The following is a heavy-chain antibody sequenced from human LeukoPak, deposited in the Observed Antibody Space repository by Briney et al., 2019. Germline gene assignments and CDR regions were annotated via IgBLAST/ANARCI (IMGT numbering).Heavy chain of an antibody. J-gene: IGHJ4*02. CDR1: GFTVSCNY. V-gene: IGHV3-66*01. D-gene: IGHD4-23*01. Sequence: GGSLRLSCAISGFTVSCNYMSWVRQAPGKGLEWVSVIYSGGITDYAYSVKGRFTISRDNSKNTLHLQMNNLRAEDTAVYYCARVVIRPYYFDYWGQGTLVTVSS. CDR2: IYSGGIT. CDR3: ARVVIRPYYFDY.